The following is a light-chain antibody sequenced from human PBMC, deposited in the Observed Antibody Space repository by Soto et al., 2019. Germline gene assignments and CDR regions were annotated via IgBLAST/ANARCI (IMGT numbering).Light chain of an antibody. J-gene: IGKJ3*01. CDR1: QSVGRN. CDR3: QEYSKWPLFT. CDR2: AAS. V-gene: IGKV3-15*01. Sequence: EIGGTQSPSILSVSPGDRATLSCRASQSVGRNLAWYQQKPGQAPTLLIYAASTRATGLPARFSGSGSGTDFTLTISSLQSEDFAVYYCQEYSKWPLFTFGPGTRVDIK.